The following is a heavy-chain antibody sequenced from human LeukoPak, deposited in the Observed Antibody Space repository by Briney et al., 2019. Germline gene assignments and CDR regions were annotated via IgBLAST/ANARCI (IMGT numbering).Heavy chain of an antibody. V-gene: IGHV4-4*07. CDR3: ASGGVAGRWPLDY. J-gene: IGHJ4*02. CDR1: GGSISSYY. D-gene: IGHD6-19*01. CDR2: IQISGST. Sequence: SETLSLTCTVSGGSISSYYCSWIRQPAGKGLEWIGRIQISGSTNYNPSLKSRVTMSVDTSKNQFSLNLSSATAADTAVYYCASGGVAGRWPLDYWGQGTLVTVSS.